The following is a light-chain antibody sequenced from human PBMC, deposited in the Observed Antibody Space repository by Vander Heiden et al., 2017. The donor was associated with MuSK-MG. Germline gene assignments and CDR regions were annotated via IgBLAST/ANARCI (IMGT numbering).Light chain of an antibody. J-gene: IGLJ3*02. CDR2: EGS. CDR1: SSDVGSYNL. CDR3: CSYAGSTWV. V-gene: IGLV2-23*01. Sequence: SALTQPASVSGSPGPSITISYTGPSSDVGSYNLVSWYQQPPGKAPRLMIYEGSKRPSGVSNRFSGSKSGTTATLTISGLQAGDEDDYYCCSYAGSTWVFGGGTKLTVL.